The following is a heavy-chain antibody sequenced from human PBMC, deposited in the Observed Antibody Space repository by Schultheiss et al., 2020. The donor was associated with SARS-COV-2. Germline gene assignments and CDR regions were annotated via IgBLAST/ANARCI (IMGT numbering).Heavy chain of an antibody. CDR3: ATTPAYSCSGGSCLNS. Sequence: TLSLTCNVSGGSKRSRSYYGSWIRQPAGKGLEWIGRIYTDGSTNYIPSLKSRVTISLYTSKNQFSLKLTSLTAADTAVYYCATTPAYSCSGGSCLNSWGQGTLVTVSS. D-gene: IGHD2-15*01. CDR2: IYTDGST. V-gene: IGHV4-61*02. J-gene: IGHJ4*02. CDR1: GGSKRSRSYY.